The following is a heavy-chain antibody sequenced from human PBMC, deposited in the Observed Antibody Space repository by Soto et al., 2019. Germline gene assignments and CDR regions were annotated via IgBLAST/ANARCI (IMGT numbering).Heavy chain of an antibody. Sequence: ASVKVSCKASGYTFTSYGISWVRQAPGQGLEWMGWISAYNGNTNYAQKLQGRVTMTTDTSTSTAYMELRSLRSDDTAVYYCGRVWVWGVVVSAGGMDVWGQGTTVTVSS. CDR3: GRVWVWGVVVSAGGMDV. J-gene: IGHJ6*02. V-gene: IGHV1-18*01. CDR1: GYTFTSYG. CDR2: ISAYNGNT. D-gene: IGHD3-22*01.